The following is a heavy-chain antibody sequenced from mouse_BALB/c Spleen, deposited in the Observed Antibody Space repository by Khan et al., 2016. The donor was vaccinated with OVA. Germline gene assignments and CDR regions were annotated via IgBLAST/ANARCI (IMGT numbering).Heavy chain of an antibody. J-gene: IGHJ3*01. CDR1: GYSITSEYA. CDR3: ARKDYDDYDPFPY. V-gene: IGHV3-2*02. CDR2: INYSGNT. Sequence: EVQLRESGPGLVKPSQSLSLTCTVTGYSITSEYAWNWIRQFPGNKLEWMGYINYSGNTRFNPSLKSRTSITRDTSKNQFFLQLNSVTTEDTATYYCARKDYDDYDPFPYWGQGTLVTVSA. D-gene: IGHD2-4*01.